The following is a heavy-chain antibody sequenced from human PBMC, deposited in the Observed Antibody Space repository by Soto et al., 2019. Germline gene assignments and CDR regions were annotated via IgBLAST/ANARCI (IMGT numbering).Heavy chain of an antibody. CDR1: GFTFSSYG. V-gene: IGHV3-30*18. CDR2: ISYDGSNK. CDR3: AKINTYCSGGSCGSY. J-gene: IGHJ4*02. D-gene: IGHD2-15*01. Sequence: ESGGGVVQPGRSLRLSCAASGFTFSSYGMHWVRQAPGKGLEWVAVISYDGSNKYYGDSVKGRFTISRDNSKNTLYLQMNSLRAEDTAVYYCAKINTYCSGGSCGSYWGQGTLVTVSS.